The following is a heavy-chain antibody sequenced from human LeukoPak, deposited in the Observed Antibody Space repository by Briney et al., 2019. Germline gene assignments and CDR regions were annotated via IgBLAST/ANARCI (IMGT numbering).Heavy chain of an antibody. CDR3: ARVCGGDCYDAFDI. CDR1: GYTFTGYY. Sequence: RASVKVSCKAPGYTFTGYYMHWVRQAPGQGLEWMGWINPNSGGTNYAQKFQGRVTMTRDTSINTAYMELSRLRSDDTAVYYCARVCGGDCYDAFDIWGQGTMVTVSS. CDR2: INPNSGGT. J-gene: IGHJ3*02. V-gene: IGHV1-2*02. D-gene: IGHD2-21*02.